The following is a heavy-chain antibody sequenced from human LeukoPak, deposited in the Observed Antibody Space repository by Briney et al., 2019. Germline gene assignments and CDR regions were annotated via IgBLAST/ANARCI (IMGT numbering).Heavy chain of an antibody. Sequence: SETLSLACTVYGGSISSYYWSWIRQPPGKGLEWIGYIYYSGSNNYNPSLKSRVTISVDTSKNQCSLKLSSVTAADTAVYYCARNSVYYYDRSGYPLYYYYYMDVWGKGTTVTVSS. CDR1: GGSISSYY. CDR2: IYYSGSN. J-gene: IGHJ6*03. V-gene: IGHV4-59*01. D-gene: IGHD3-22*01. CDR3: ARNSVYYYDRSGYPLYYYYYMDV.